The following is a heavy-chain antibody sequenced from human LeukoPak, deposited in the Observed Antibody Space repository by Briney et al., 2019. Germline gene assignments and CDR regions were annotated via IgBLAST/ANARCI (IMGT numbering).Heavy chain of an antibody. D-gene: IGHD3-9*01. V-gene: IGHV1-18*01. CDR3: ARVMWYDILTGYYFETIGDY. CDR1: GYRFITFG. CDR2: MNPNSGNT. J-gene: IGHJ4*02. Sequence: ASVKVSCKTSGYRFITFGINWVRQATGQGLEWMGWMNPNSGNTGYAQKFQGRVTMTTDTSTSTAYMELRSLRSDDTAVYYCARVMWYDILTGYYFETIGDYWGQGTLVTVSS.